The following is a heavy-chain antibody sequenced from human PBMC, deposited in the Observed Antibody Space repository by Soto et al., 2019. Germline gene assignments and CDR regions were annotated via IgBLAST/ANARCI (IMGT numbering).Heavy chain of an antibody. CDR1: GDSISNLDYF. D-gene: IGHD7-27*01. CDR2: IYNSATT. V-gene: IGHV4-30-4*01. J-gene: IGHJ5*01. Sequence: SETLSLTCSVSGDSISNLDYFWAWIRQPPGQAMEYIGYIYNSATTYYNPSFESRVPISVDTSKSQFSLNVTSVTAADTAVYFCARGRYCLTGRCFPNWFDSWGQGALVTVSS. CDR3: ARGRYCLTGRCFPNWFDS.